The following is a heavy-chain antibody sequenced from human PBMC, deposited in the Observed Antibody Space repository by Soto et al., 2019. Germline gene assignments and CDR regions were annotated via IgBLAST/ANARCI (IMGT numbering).Heavy chain of an antibody. J-gene: IGHJ6*03. D-gene: IGHD4-17*01. Sequence: PSETLSLTCAVYGGSFSGYYWSWIRQPPGKGLEWIGEINHSGSTNYSPSLKSRVTISVDTSKNQFSLDLSSVTAADTAVYYCGSLSPVTTLSYYYYYMDVWGKGTTVTVSS. CDR1: GGSFSGYY. CDR2: INHSGST. CDR3: GSLSPVTTLSYYYYYMDV. V-gene: IGHV4-34*01.